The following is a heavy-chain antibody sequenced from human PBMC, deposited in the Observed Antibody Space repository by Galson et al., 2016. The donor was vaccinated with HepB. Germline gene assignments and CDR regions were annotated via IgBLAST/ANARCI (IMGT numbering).Heavy chain of an antibody. CDR2: IYWDDDK. CDR1: GFSLNTSGVG. CDR3: AHDSGPSYDY. Sequence: PALVKPTQTLTLTCTFSGFSLNTSGVGVGWIRQPPGKALEWLALIYWDDDKRYCPSLETRLTVTKDTSKNQVVLTMTSMAPEDTATYFCAHDSGPSYDYWGQGALVTVSS. J-gene: IGHJ4*02. V-gene: IGHV2-5*02.